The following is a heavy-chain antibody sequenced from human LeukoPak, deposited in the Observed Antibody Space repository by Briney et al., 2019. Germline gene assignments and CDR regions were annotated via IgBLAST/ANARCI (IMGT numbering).Heavy chain of an antibody. Sequence: SETLSHTYSVSGGSISIYYWSWTRQPPGKGLEWIGYIYYSGSTNYNPSLKSRVTISVDTSKNQFSLKLSSVTAADTAVYYCAREGGIAVAGMVDWGQGTLVTVSS. D-gene: IGHD6-19*01. V-gene: IGHV4-59*01. CDR1: GGSISIYY. CDR2: IYYSGST. J-gene: IGHJ4*02. CDR3: AREGGIAVAGMVD.